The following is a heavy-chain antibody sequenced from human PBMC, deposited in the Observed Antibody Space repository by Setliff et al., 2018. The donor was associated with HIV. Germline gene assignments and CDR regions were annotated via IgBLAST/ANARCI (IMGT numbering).Heavy chain of an antibody. D-gene: IGHD2-21*01. Sequence: PSETLSLTCTVSGGSISSGDYSWNWMRQTPGKGLEWIGYIYHSGITSYNPSLKSRFIMLIDTSQNQFSLKVNSVTAADTAVYYCARERYFYHNDDSRSRHFDYWGQGALVTVSS. V-gene: IGHV4-30-4*08. CDR3: ARERYFYHNDDSRSRHFDY. CDR1: GGSISSGDYS. CDR2: IYHSGIT. J-gene: IGHJ4*02.